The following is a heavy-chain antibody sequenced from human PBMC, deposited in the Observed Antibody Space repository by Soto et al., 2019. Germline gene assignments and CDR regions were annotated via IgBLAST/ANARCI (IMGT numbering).Heavy chain of an antibody. CDR2: FDPEDGET. J-gene: IGHJ6*02. CDR3: ATRNPYGSGILATELQSYYYYGMDV. Sequence: ASVKVSCKVSGYTLTELSMHWVRQAPGKGLEWMGGFDPEDGETIYAQKFQGRVTMTEDTSTDTAYMELSSLRSEDTAVYYCATRNPYGSGILATELQSYYYYGMDVWGQGTTVTVSS. CDR1: GYTLTELS. D-gene: IGHD3-10*01. V-gene: IGHV1-24*01.